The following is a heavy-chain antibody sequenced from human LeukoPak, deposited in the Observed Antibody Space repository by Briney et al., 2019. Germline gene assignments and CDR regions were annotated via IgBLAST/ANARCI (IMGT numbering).Heavy chain of an antibody. V-gene: IGHV1-69*04. CDR3: ARNYYDSSGYSDAFDI. CDR1: GGTFSSYA. CDR2: IIPILGIA. J-gene: IGHJ3*02. D-gene: IGHD3-22*01. Sequence: SVKVSCKASGGTFSSYAISWVRQAPGQGLEWMGRIIPILGIANYAQKFHGRVTITADKSTSTAYMELSSLRSEDTAVYYCARNYYDSSGYSDAFDIWGQGTMVTVSS.